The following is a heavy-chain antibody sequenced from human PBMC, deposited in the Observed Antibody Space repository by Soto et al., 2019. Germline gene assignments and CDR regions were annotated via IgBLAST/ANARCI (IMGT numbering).Heavy chain of an antibody. D-gene: IGHD5-18*01. V-gene: IGHV4-39*01. CDR3: ARLTRGYSYGYGYFDL. J-gene: IGHJ2*01. Sequence: QLQLQESGPGLVKPSETLSLTCTVSGGSISSSSYYWGWIRQPPGKGLEWIGSIYYSGSTYYNPSLKSRVTISEDTSKNQFSLKLSSVTAADTAVYYCARLTRGYSYGYGYFDLWGRGTLVTVSS. CDR2: IYYSGST. CDR1: GGSISSSSYY.